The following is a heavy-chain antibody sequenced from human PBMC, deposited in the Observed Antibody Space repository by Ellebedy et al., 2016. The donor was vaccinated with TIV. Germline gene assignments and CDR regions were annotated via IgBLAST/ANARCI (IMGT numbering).Heavy chain of an antibody. CDR1: GYTFTSYA. CDR2: INAGNGNT. Sequence: ASVKVSXXASGYTFTSYAMHWVRQAPGQRLEWMGRINAGNGNTKYSQKFQGRVTITRDTSASTAYMELSSLRSEDAAVYYCARDLELRGTSDAFDIWGQGTMVTVSS. D-gene: IGHD1-26*01. CDR3: ARDLELRGTSDAFDI. V-gene: IGHV1-3*01. J-gene: IGHJ3*02.